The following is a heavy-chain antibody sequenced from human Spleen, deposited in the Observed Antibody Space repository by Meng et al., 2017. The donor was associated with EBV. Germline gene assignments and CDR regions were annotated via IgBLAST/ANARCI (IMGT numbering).Heavy chain of an antibody. J-gene: IGHJ4*02. V-gene: IGHV1-3*01. D-gene: IGHD2-2*01. CDR3: ARYFCSTISCHLDY. CDR2: INAANGNT. Sequence: VQFVPAGAEVKRPGAAVKVSCRTSGYTFTTHAIHWVRQASGQRLEWMGWINAANGNTKYSQQFQARLTITGDTSASTAYMELSGLSSEDTAVYYCARYFCSTISCHLDYWGQGTLVTVSS. CDR1: GYTFTTHA.